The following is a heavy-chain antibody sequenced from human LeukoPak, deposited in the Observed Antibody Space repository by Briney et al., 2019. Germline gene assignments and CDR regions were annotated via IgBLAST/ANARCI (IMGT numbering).Heavy chain of an antibody. CDR2: VNHTGGI. Sequence: SETLSLTCAVYGGSLSGYSWSWIRQFPGKGLEWIAEVNHTGGITYNPSLKGRVSISRDMSKNQVSLRLTSVTAADTAVYYCARDGAATIPNAFDIWGQGTMVTVSS. D-gene: IGHD6-13*01. CDR1: GGSLSGYS. V-gene: IGHV4-34*01. J-gene: IGHJ3*02. CDR3: ARDGAATIPNAFDI.